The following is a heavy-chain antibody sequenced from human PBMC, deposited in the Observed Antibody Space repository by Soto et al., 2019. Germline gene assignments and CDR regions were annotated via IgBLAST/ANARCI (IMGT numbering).Heavy chain of an antibody. J-gene: IGHJ6*03. CDR1: GFTFSSYA. CDR3: AKVLVPAAMPQENHYYYYYMDV. CDR2: ISGSGGST. V-gene: IGHV3-23*01. Sequence: GGSLRLSCAASGFTFSSYAMSWVRQAPGKGLEWVSAISGSGGSTYYADSVKGRFTISRDNSKNTLYLQMNSLRAEDTAVYYCAKVLVPAAMPQENHYYYYYMDVWGKGTTVTVSS. D-gene: IGHD2-2*01.